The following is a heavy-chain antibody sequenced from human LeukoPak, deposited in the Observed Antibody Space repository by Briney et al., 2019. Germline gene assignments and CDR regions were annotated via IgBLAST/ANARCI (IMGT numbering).Heavy chain of an antibody. D-gene: IGHD6-13*01. Sequence: SETLSLTCTASGGSISSYYWIWIRQPAGKGLEWIGRIYTSGNTKYNPSLKSRVTMSVDTSKNQFSLKLTSVTAADTAMYYCTRAWQQLAYGFDIWGQGTMVTVSS. J-gene: IGHJ3*02. CDR3: TRAWQQLAYGFDI. CDR1: GGSISSYY. V-gene: IGHV4-4*07. CDR2: IYTSGNT.